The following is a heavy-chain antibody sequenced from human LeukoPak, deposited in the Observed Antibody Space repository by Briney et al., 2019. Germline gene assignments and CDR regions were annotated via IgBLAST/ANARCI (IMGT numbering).Heavy chain of an antibody. CDR3: ARGEYGSGSYHIDY. D-gene: IGHD3-10*01. CDR1: GFTFSSFW. V-gene: IGHV3-7*01. J-gene: IGHJ4*02. Sequence: GGSLRLSCAASGFTFSSFWMNWVRQAPGKGLEWVANIKEDGSEKYYVDSVKGRFTISRDNAKNSLYLQMNSLRAEDTAVYYCARGEYGSGSYHIDYWGQGTLVTVSS. CDR2: IKEDGSEK.